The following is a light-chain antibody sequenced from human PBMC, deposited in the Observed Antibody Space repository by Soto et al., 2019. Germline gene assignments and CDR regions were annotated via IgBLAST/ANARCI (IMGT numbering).Light chain of an antibody. Sequence: DIHMTHSPSTLSASVGDRVTITCRASQAISSWLALYQQKPGKAPKLLIYKASTLKSGVPSRFSGSGSGTEFTLTISSLQPDDFATYYCQHYNSYSEAFGQGTKVDI. V-gene: IGKV1-5*03. CDR2: KAS. CDR1: QAISSW. CDR3: QHYNSYSEA. J-gene: IGKJ1*01.